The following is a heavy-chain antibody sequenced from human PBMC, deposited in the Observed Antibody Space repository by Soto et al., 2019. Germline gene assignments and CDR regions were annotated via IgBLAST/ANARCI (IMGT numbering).Heavy chain of an antibody. CDR3: ARQNYYDSSGYYPWYFDY. CDR1: GYSFTSYW. V-gene: IGHV5-51*01. J-gene: IGHJ4*02. D-gene: IGHD3-22*01. Sequence: GESLKISCKGSGYSFTSYWIDWVRQMPGKGLEWMGIIYPGDSDTRYSPSFQGQVTISADKSISTAYLQWSSLKASDTAMYYCARQNYYDSSGYYPWYFDYWGQGTLVTVSS. CDR2: IYPGDSDT.